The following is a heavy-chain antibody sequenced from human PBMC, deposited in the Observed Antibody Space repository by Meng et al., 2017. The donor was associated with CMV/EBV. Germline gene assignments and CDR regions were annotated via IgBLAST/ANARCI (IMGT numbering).Heavy chain of an antibody. V-gene: IGHV1-18*01. CDR1: GSTFTGYG. J-gene: IGHJ4*02. Sequence: PLLKFGAEVKNPGASLQVSFMASGSTFTGYGLRWVRQAPGQGLEWMSCISAYNGNTNYAQKLQGRVTMTTDTSTSTAYMELRSLRSDDTAVYYCATDILTHFDYWGQGTLVTVSS. D-gene: IGHD3-9*01. CDR2: ISAYNGNT. CDR3: ATDILTHFDY.